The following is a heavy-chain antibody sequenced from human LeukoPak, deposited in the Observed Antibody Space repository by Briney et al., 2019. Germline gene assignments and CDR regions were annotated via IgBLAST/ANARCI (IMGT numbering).Heavy chain of an antibody. Sequence: SQTLSLTCTVSGGSISANYWIWMRQPAGKGLEYIWRIYSSGSTNYNPSLKSRVTISVGTSKNQFSLKLSSVTAADTAVYYCARVFPWFGRNAFDIWGQGTMVTVSS. D-gene: IGHD3-10*01. CDR3: ARVFPWFGRNAFDI. CDR2: IYSSGST. V-gene: IGHV4-4*07. CDR1: GGSISANY. J-gene: IGHJ3*02.